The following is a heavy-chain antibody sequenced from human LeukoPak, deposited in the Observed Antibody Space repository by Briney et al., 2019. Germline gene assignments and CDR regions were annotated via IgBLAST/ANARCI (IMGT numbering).Heavy chain of an antibody. D-gene: IGHD4-17*01. CDR2: ISGSGGST. V-gene: IGHV3-23*01. J-gene: IGHJ4*02. Sequence: GGSLRLSCAASGFTLSSYAMSWVRQAPGKGLEWVSAISGSGGSTYYADSVKGRFTISRDNSKNTLYLKMNSLRAEDTAVYYCAAMTTVTTGFDYWGQGTLVTVSS. CDR3: AAMTTVTTGFDY. CDR1: GFTLSSYA.